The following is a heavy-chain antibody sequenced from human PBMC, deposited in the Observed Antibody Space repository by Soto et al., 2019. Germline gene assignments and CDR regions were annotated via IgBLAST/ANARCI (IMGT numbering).Heavy chain of an antibody. CDR2: ISHSGSP. D-gene: IGHD2-8*01. CDR3: TRGVLA. Sequence: QVQLQESASRVVRPSQTLSVTCSVSGGSVSSGGYSWSWIRQSPGKGLEWIGFISHSGSPDSNPSLKSRVTISVDKSRNQISLELSSVTAADTAVYYCTRGVLAWGPGTLVTVSS. J-gene: IGHJ5*02. CDR1: GGSVSSGGYS. V-gene: IGHV4-30-2*06.